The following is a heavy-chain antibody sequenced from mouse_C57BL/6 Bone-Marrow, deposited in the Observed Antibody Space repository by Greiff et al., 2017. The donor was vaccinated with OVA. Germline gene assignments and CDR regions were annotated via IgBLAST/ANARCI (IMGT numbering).Heavy chain of an antibody. V-gene: IGHV14-3*01. CDR2: IDPANDNT. CDR1: GFNIKNTY. J-gene: IGHJ4*01. Sequence: VQLKQSVAELVRPGASVKLSCTASGFNIKNTYMHWVKQRPEQGLEWIGRIDPANDNTKYAPKFQGKATMTAATSSNTAYLQLSSPSSEYTAVYCCARGNFGSSFYAMDDWGQGTSVTVSS. CDR3: ARGNFGSSFYAMDD. D-gene: IGHD1-1*01.